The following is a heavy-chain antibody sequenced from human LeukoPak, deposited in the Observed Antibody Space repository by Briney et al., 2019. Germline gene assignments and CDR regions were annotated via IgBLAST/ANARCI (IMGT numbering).Heavy chain of an antibody. Sequence: SVKVSCKASGGTFSSNAISWVRQAPGQGLEWMGGIIPIFGTANYAQKFQGRVTITADESTSTAYMELSSLRSEDTAVYYCARANPRDILPEYYFDYWGQGTLVTVSS. CDR1: GGTFSSNA. D-gene: IGHD3-9*01. V-gene: IGHV1-69*13. CDR2: IIPIFGTA. J-gene: IGHJ4*02. CDR3: ARANPRDILPEYYFDY.